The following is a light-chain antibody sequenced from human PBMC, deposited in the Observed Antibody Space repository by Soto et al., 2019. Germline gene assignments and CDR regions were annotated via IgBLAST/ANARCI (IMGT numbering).Light chain of an antibody. Sequence: DIQMTQSPSSLSASVGDRVTITCQASQSMTAYLNWYQQKPGTAPKLLIYAASSLESGVPSRFSGSGSGTDFTLTISSLQPEDFATYFCQQTYSTPPLTFGGGTKVEIK. CDR2: AAS. CDR3: QQTYSTPPLT. CDR1: QSMTAY. J-gene: IGKJ4*01. V-gene: IGKV1-39*01.